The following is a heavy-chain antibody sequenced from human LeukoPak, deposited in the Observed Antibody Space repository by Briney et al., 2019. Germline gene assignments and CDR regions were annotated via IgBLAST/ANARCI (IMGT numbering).Heavy chain of an antibody. Sequence: SETLSLTCTVSGVSIRSYYWSWIRQPPGKGLEWIGYIYYSGSTNYNPSLKSRVTISIDTSKNQFSLRLSSVTAADTAVYYCARVSSGCFDYWGQGALVTVSS. D-gene: IGHD6-19*01. CDR2: IYYSGST. CDR3: ARVSSGCFDY. V-gene: IGHV4-59*01. CDR1: GVSIRSYY. J-gene: IGHJ4*02.